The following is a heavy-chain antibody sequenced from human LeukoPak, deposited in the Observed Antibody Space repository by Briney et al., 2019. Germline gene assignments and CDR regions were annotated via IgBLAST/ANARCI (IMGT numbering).Heavy chain of an antibody. CDR2: INPNSGRP. Sequence: ASVKVSCKASGYIFTGYYMHGVRQAPGQGLEGMGWINPNSGRPNYAQKFQGRVTMPREKSISTAYMELSRLRSDDTAVYYCARGGNGYADYYYYMDVWGKGTTVTVSS. CDR1: GYIFTGYY. CDR3: ARGGNGYADYYYYMDV. V-gene: IGHV1-2*02. D-gene: IGHD3-3*01. J-gene: IGHJ6*03.